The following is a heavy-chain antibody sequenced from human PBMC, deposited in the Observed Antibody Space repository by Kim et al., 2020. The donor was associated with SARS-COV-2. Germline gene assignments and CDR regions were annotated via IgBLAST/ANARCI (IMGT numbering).Heavy chain of an antibody. CDR2: SGNKANRYTT. D-gene: IGHD5-12*01. V-gene: IGHV3-72*01. CDR3: SRGYSGEAIYTFDI. J-gene: IGHJ3*02. Sequence: GGSLRLSCAASGFTLSDHYIDWVRQGPGKGLEWVGRSGNKANRYTTEYAASVKDRFSISRDDSKNSMYLQMNSLKTEDTAVYYCSRGYSGEAIYTFDIWGQGTEVTVSS. CDR1: GFTLSDHY.